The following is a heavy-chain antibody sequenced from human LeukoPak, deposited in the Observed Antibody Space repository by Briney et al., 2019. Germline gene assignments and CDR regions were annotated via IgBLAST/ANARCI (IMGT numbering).Heavy chain of an antibody. CDR1: GFTFSSHW. Sequence: GGSLRLSCAASGFTFSSHWMTWVRQAPGKGLEWVSVIYSGGSTYYADSVKGRFTISRDNSKNTLYLQMNSLRAEDTAVYYCARALPSHYDFWSGYNYYYYGMDVWGQGTTVTVSS. V-gene: IGHV3-53*01. CDR3: ARALPSHYDFWSGYNYYYYGMDV. J-gene: IGHJ6*02. CDR2: IYSGGST. D-gene: IGHD3-3*01.